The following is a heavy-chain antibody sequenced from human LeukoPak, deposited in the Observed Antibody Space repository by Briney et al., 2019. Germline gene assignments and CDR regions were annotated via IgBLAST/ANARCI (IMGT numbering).Heavy chain of an antibody. Sequence: SETLSLTCAVYDGSFSGYYWSWIRQPPGKGLEWIGEINHSGSTNYNPSLKSRVTISVDTSKNQFSLKLSSVTAADTAVYYCARAYCSGGSCYLTKTNFDYWGQGTLVTVSS. V-gene: IGHV4-34*01. D-gene: IGHD2-15*01. J-gene: IGHJ4*02. CDR3: ARAYCSGGSCYLTKTNFDY. CDR1: DGSFSGYY. CDR2: INHSGST.